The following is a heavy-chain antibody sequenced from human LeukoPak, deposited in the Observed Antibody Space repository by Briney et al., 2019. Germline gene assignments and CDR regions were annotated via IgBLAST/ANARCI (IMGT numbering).Heavy chain of an antibody. V-gene: IGHV3-48*04. Sequence: GGSLRLSCAASGFTFSSYSMNWVRQAPGKGLEWVSYISSSGSTIDYADSVKGRFTISRDNAKNSLYLQMNSLRAEDTAVYYCARVPYYYGSGSYYKGDYWGQGTLVTVSS. CDR1: GFTFSSYS. CDR2: ISSSGSTI. CDR3: ARVPYYYGSGSYYKGDY. D-gene: IGHD3-10*01. J-gene: IGHJ4*02.